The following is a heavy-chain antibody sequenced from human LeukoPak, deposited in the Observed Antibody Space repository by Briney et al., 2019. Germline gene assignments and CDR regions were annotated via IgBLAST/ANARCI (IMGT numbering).Heavy chain of an antibody. CDR2: IIGGGGST. CDR3: AHGAMYQLDY. J-gene: IGHJ4*02. V-gene: IGHV3-23*01. CDR1: GYTFTGYY. Sequence: ASVKVSCKASGYTFTGYYMHWVRQAPGKGLEWVSGIIGGGGSTYYADSVKGRFTISGDNSRNTLFLQMNSLRAEDTAVYYCAHGAMYQLDYWGQGTLVTVSS. D-gene: IGHD2-2*01.